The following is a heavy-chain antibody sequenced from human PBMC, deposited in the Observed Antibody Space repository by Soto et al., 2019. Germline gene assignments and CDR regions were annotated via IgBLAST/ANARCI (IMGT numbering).Heavy chain of an antibody. D-gene: IGHD3-10*01. V-gene: IGHV3-23*01. CDR1: GFTFSSYA. Sequence: EVQLLESGGGLVQPGGSLTLSCAASGFTFSSYAMTWVRQAPGKGLEWVSGISGGGGVSTYYADSVKGRFTISRDNSMNTLYLQMNRLRADDTAVYYCAKDAISMVRGVNNWFDPWGQVTLVTVSS. J-gene: IGHJ5*02. CDR2: ISGGGGVST. CDR3: AKDAISMVRGVNNWFDP.